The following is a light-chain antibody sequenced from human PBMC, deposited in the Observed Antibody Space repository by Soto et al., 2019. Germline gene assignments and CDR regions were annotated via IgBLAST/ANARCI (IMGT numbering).Light chain of an antibody. CDR3: QQHSSWPLT. V-gene: IGKV3-15*01. J-gene: IGKJ2*01. CDR1: QSISSS. Sequence: IVMTQSPATLPVSPGERATLSCRASQSISSSTLAWYQQKPGQPPRLLIYSVSTRAAGIPARFSGSGSGTEFTLTISSLQSEYFAVYYCQQHSSWPLTFGQGTKLEI. CDR2: SVS.